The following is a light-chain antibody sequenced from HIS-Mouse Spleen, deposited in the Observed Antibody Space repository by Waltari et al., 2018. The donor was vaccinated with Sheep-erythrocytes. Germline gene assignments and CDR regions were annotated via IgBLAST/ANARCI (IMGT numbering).Light chain of an antibody. Sequence: IGFTQSPATLALSPGERATIPCRASQSFSSYLACYQQKPGKAPRLLIYDASTRATGIPARFSGSGSGTDFTLTISSLEPEDFAVYYCQQRSNWYTFGQGTKLEIK. CDR1: QSFSSY. CDR3: QQRSNWYT. CDR2: DAS. J-gene: IGKJ2*01. V-gene: IGKV3-11*01.